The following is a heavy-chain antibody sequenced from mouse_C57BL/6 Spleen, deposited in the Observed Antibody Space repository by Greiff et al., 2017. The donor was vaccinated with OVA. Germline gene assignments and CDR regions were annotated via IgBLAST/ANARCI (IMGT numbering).Heavy chain of an antibody. V-gene: IGHV1-55*01. CDR2: IYPGSGST. Sequence: VKLQQPGAELVKPGASVKMSCKASGYTFTSYWITWVKQRPGQGLEWIGDIYPGSGSTNYNEKFKSKATLNVDTSSSTAYMQLSSLTSEDSAVYYCARTWGLYAMDYWGQGTSVTVSS. J-gene: IGHJ4*01. D-gene: IGHD4-1*01. CDR1: GYTFTSYW. CDR3: ARTWGLYAMDY.